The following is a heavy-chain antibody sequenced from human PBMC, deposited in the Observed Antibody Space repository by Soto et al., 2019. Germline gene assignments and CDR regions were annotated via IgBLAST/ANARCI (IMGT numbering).Heavy chain of an antibody. CDR1: GFSFSTYW. CDR3: VRDQLILPADDFYYGVDV. CDR2: IKQDGGEK. Sequence: EVQLVESGGGSVQPGESLRLSCLASGFSFSTYWMSWVRQAPGKGLECVARIKQDGGEKYYVDSVKGRFTVSRDNAKSSLYLQLHTLSADDAGIYYCVRDQLILPADDFYYGVDVWGQGTTVTVSS. J-gene: IGHJ6*02. V-gene: IGHV3-7*03.